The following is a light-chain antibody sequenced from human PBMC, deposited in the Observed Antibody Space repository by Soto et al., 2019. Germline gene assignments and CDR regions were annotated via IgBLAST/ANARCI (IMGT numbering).Light chain of an antibody. J-gene: IGKJ4*01. V-gene: IGKV1-33*01. CDR1: HDIRNS. CDR2: DAS. CDR3: QQDDNRPHT. Sequence: QMTQSPSFLSASIGDRVTITCHASHDIRNSLNWYQQTPGKPPTLLISDASSLEAGVPSRFSGSGFGTAFSFTIISLQPDDFATEICQQDDNRPHTIGGGTKVDIK.